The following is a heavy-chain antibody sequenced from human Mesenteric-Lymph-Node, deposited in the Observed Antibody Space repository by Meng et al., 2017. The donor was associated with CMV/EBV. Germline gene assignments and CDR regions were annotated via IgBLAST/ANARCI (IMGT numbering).Heavy chain of an antibody. J-gene: IGHJ4*02. CDR2: IYYSGST. CDR1: GGSISSYY. CDR3: ARLYSSSWYPDY. D-gene: IGHD6-13*01. Sequence: SETLSLTCTVSGGSISSYYWSWIRQPPGKGLEWIGYIYYSGSTNYNPSLKSRVTISADTSKNQFSLKLSSVTAADTAVYYCARLYSSSWYPDYWGQGTLVTVSS. V-gene: IGHV4-59*01.